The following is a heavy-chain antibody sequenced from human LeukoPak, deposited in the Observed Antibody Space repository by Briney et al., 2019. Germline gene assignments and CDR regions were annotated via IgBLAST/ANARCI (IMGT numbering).Heavy chain of an antibody. CDR1: GGSISSGGYY. V-gene: IGHV4-31*03. CDR3: ARGWRIAAAGYYFDY. J-gene: IGHJ4*02. D-gene: IGHD6-13*01. Sequence: PSQTLSLTCTVSGGSISSGGYYWSWIRQHPGTGLEWIGYIYYSGSTYYNPSLKSRVTISVDTSKNQFSLKLSSVTAADTAVYYCARGWRIAAAGYYFDYWGQGTLVTVSS. CDR2: IYYSGST.